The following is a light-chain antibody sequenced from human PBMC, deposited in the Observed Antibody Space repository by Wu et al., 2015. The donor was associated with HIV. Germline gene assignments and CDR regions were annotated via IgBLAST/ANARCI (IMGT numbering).Light chain of an antibody. J-gene: IGKJ5*01. CDR2: GAS. CDR3: QRYAT. CDR1: QSVNSK. Sequence: EIVMTQSPATLSVSPGERATLSCRASQSVNSKLAWYQQRPGQAPRLLISGASIRATGIPARFTGSGSGTEFTLTISSLQSEDVGTYYCQRYATFGPGTRLDMK. V-gene: IGKV3-15*01.